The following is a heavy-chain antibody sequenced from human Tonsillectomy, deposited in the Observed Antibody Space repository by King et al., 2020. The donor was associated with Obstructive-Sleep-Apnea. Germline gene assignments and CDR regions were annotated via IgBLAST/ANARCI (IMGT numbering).Heavy chain of an antibody. CDR2: IQLDGSNK. CDR1: GFTFRNYG. CDR3: AKDGFGDFGGNYLDY. D-gene: IGHD3-16*01. J-gene: IGHJ4*02. Sequence: QLVQSGGGVVQPGRSLRLSCSASGFTFRNYGMHWVRQAPGKGLEWVAFIQLDGSNKYYADSVKGRFTISRDNSRNTLYLQMNSLIAEDTAVYFCAKDGFGDFGGNYLDYWGQGTLVTVSS. V-gene: IGHV3-30*02.